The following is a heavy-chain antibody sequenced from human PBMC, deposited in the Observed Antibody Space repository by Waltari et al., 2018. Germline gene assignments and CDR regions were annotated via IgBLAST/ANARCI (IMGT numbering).Heavy chain of an antibody. J-gene: IGHJ6*03. D-gene: IGHD5-12*01. Sequence: QLQLQESGPGLVKPSETLSLTCTVSGGSLSSSSYFWAWIRQPPGKGLEWIGRIYYRGSTYYNLSLKGRVTISVDRSTNQVSLKLTSVTAADTAVYFCAREVPRNGYIGLIYYYMDVWGKGTTVTVSS. V-gene: IGHV4-39*01. CDR2: IYYRGST. CDR1: GGSLSSSSYF. CDR3: AREVPRNGYIGLIYYYMDV.